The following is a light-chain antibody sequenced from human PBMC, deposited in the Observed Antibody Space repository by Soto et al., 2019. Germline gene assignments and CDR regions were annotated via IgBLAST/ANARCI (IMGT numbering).Light chain of an antibody. J-gene: IGKJ5*01. CDR2: RAS. V-gene: IGKV4-1*01. Sequence: DIVMTQSPDLLPVSLGERATITCRSSQTVLYSSNNLNYLGWFQQKPGQPPHLLIYRASTRASGVPDRFSGSGSGTDFTLTISSVQAEDVAVYYCQQYHTSPITFGQGTRLEMK. CDR1: QTVLYSSNNLNY. CDR3: QQYHTSPIT.